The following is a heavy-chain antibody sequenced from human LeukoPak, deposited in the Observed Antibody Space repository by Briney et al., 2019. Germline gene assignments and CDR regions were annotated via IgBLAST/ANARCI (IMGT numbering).Heavy chain of an antibody. CDR2: IYYSGSI. D-gene: IGHD1-7*01. CDR3: ARDGRSAGTTSNI. V-gene: IGHV4-39*07. J-gene: IGHJ3*02. CDR1: GGSISSSSYY. Sequence: SETLSLTCTVSGGSISSSSYYWGWIRQPPGKGLEWIGSIYYSGSIYYNPSLKSRVTISVDTSKNQFSLKLSSVTAADTAVYYCARDGRSAGTTSNIWGQGTMVTVSS.